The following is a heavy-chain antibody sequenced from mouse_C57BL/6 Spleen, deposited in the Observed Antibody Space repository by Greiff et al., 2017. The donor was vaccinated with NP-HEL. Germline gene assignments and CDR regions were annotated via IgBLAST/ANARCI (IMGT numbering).Heavy chain of an antibody. V-gene: IGHV3-8*01. J-gene: IGHJ1*03. Sequence: EVKLMESGPGLAKPSRTLSLTCSVTGYSITSDYWNWIRKFPGNKLEYMGYISYSGSTYYNPSLKSRISITRDTSKNQYYLQLNSVTTEDTATYYCARYTYYGSSYEDSYWYFDVWGTGTTVTVSS. CDR1: GYSITSDY. D-gene: IGHD1-1*01. CDR2: ISYSGST. CDR3: ARYTYYGSSYEDSYWYFDV.